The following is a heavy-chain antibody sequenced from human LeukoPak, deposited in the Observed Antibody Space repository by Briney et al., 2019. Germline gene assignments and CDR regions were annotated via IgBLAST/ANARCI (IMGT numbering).Heavy chain of an antibody. CDR3: ARADFGVVRHVY. D-gene: IGHD3-3*01. CDR1: GYSISSGYY. CDR2: IYHSGST. Sequence: PSETLSLTCAVSGYSISSGYYGGWIRQPPGQGLGWIGSIYHSGSTYYNPSLKSRVTISVDTSKNQCSLKLSSVTAADTAVYYCARADFGVVRHVYWGQGTLVTVSS. V-gene: IGHV4-38-2*01. J-gene: IGHJ4*02.